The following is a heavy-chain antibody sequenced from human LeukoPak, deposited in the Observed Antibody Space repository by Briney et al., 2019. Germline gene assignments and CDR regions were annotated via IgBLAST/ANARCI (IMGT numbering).Heavy chain of an antibody. CDR3: ARGVGSGYTDD. J-gene: IGHJ4*02. Sequence: TSETLSLTCTVSGGSIISSSYYWGWIRQPPGKGLEWIGSIYYSGKTDYNPSLKSRVTISVDTSKNQFSLKLTSVTAADTAVYYCARGVGSGYTDDWGQGTLVTVSS. CDR2: IYYSGKT. CDR1: GGSIISSSYY. D-gene: IGHD3-22*01. V-gene: IGHV4-39*07.